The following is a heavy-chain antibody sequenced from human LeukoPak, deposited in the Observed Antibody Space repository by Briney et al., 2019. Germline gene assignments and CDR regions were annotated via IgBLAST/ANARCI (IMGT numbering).Heavy chain of an antibody. CDR2: INHSGST. D-gene: IGHD6-13*01. CDR3: ARGLGGLTAGWFDP. J-gene: IGHJ5*02. Sequence: SETLSLTCAVYGGSFSGYYWSWIRQPPGKGLEWIGEINHSGSTNYNPSLKSRVTISVDTSKNQFSLKLSSVTAADTAVYYCARGLGGLTAGWFDPWGQGTLVTVSS. V-gene: IGHV4-34*01. CDR1: GGSFSGYY.